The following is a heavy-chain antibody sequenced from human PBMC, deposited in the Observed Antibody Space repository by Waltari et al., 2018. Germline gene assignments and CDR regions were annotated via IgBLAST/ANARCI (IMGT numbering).Heavy chain of an antibody. CDR1: GYNFGNYW. J-gene: IGHJ4*01. CDR3: ARHGGYDSSGLFDY. Sequence: EVQLVQSGAEVKKPGESLKISCKGSGYNFGNYWIGWVRQMPGKGLEWVGIIYPGNSDTRYSPSFQGQVTISADESISTAYLQRSSLMASDTAMYYCARHGGYDSSGLFDYWGHGTLVTVSS. CDR2: IYPGNSDT. D-gene: IGHD3-22*01. V-gene: IGHV5-51*01.